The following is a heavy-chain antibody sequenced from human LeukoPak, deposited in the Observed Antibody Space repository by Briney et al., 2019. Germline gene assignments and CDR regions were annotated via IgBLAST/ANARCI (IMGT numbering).Heavy chain of an antibody. CDR2: VSGGDDTT. Sequence: GGSLRLSCAASGFTLKNFIISWVRQAPGKGLEWVSTVSGGDDTTSYADSVKGRFTISRDNSRNTVFLDMNSLRADDSATYFCAKEKWADWGQGTLVTVSS. CDR3: AKEKWAD. J-gene: IGHJ4*02. CDR1: GFTLKNFI. V-gene: IGHV3-23*01. D-gene: IGHD2-8*01.